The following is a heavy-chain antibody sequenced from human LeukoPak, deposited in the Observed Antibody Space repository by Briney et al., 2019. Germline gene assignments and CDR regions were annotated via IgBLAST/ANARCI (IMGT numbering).Heavy chain of an antibody. CDR3: ARGLVVTGQGVDY. CDR2: INSNGGST. V-gene: IGHV3-64*01. Sequence: GGSLRLSCATSGFTFSSYGMHWVRQAPGKGLEYVSAINSNGGSTYFANSVKGRFTISRDNSKNTLYLQMGSLRAEDMAVYYCARGLVVTGQGVDYWGQGTLVTVSS. D-gene: IGHD2-21*02. J-gene: IGHJ4*02. CDR1: GFTFSSYG.